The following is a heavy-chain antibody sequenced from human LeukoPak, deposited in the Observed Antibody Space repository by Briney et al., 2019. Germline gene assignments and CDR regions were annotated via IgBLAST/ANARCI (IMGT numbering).Heavy chain of an antibody. V-gene: IGHV1-18*01. CDR2: ISAYNGNT. CDR3: ARASGSYWQDY. CDR1: GYTFTSYG. D-gene: IGHD1-26*01. J-gene: IGHJ4*02. Sequence: ASVKVSCKASGYTFTSYGFSWVRQAPGQGLEWMGWISAYNGNTNYAQKLQGRVSMTTDTSTSTAYMALRSLRSDDTAVYYCARASGSYWQDYWGQGTLVTVSS.